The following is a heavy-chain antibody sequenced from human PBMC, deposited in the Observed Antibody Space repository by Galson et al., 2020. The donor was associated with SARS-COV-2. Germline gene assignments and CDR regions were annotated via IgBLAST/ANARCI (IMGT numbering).Heavy chain of an antibody. CDR1: GDSINDFY. CDR2: ISYNGST. D-gene: IGHD4-17*01. V-gene: IGHV4-59*01. Sequence: SESLSLTCTVSGDSINDFYWNWIRQPPGQGLEWLGYISYNGSTKYNPSPRRRVTISLDASKGHFSLQLTSVTPADTAAYFCARVIPDCGASWGGWFDPWGQGTLVSVSS. J-gene: IGHJ5*02. CDR3: ARVIPDCGASWGGWFDP.